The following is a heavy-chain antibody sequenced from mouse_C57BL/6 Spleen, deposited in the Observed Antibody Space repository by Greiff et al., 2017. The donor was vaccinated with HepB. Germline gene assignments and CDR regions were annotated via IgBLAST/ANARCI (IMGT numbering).Heavy chain of an antibody. V-gene: IGHV1-52*01. D-gene: IGHD1-1*01. Sequence: QVQLKQPGAELVRPGSSVKLSCKASGYTFTSYWMHWVKQRPIQGLEWIGNIDPSDSETHYNQKFKDKATLTVDKSSSTAYMQLSSLTSEDSAVYYCARGDDGSSPYFDYWGQGTTLTVSS. CDR2: IDPSDSET. CDR1: GYTFTSYW. CDR3: ARGDDGSSPYFDY. J-gene: IGHJ2*01.